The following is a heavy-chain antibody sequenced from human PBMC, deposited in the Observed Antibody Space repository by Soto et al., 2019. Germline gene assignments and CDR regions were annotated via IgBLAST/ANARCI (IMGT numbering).Heavy chain of an antibody. J-gene: IGHJ3*02. D-gene: IGHD2-15*01. Sequence: QMQVVQSGPEVKKPGTSVTLSCKTSGIIFSNSAVQWVRQARGQRLEWLGYIIIAGGGTKYSQNLQGKITITRDMSTNTAYMQLTSLRSEDTAIYYCAAELYSGGRCCSFDIWGQGTMITVSS. V-gene: IGHV1-58*01. CDR2: IIIAGGGT. CDR1: GIIFSNSA. CDR3: AAELYSGGRCCSFDI.